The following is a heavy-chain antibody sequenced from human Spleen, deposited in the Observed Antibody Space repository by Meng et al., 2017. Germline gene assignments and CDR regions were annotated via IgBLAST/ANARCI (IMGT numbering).Heavy chain of an antibody. CDR3: ATFYHYAMNG. V-gene: IGHV3-21*01. CDR1: GFTFSSFG. Sequence: GESLKISCAASGFTFSSFGMSWVRQSPGKGLKWVSSISGSSDYIYYADSVKGRFTVSRDSAKRSLYLQMNRLRGEDTAVYYCATFYHYAMNGWGRVTTVTVSS. CDR2: ISGSSDYI. J-gene: IGHJ6*02.